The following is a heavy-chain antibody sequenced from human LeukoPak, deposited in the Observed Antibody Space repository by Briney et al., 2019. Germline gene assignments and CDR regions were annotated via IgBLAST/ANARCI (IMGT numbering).Heavy chain of an antibody. CDR1: GFTFSSYA. J-gene: IGHJ4*02. Sequence: GSLRLSCAASGFTFSSYAMSWVRQAPGKGLEWVSAISGSGGSTYYADSVKGRFTISRDNSKNTLYLQMNSLRAEDTAVYYCAKVREHSSGWKGFDYWGQGTLVTVSS. CDR3: AKVREHSSGWKGFDY. V-gene: IGHV3-23*01. D-gene: IGHD6-19*01. CDR2: ISGSGGST.